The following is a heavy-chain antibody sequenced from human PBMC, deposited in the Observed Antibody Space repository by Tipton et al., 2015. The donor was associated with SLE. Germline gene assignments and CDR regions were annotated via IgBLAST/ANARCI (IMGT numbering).Heavy chain of an antibody. J-gene: IGHJ4*02. CDR2: IYTSGST. D-gene: IGHD2-2*03. V-gene: IGHV4-4*07. CDR3: ARDWGGYCSSTSCLGGFDY. Sequence: TLSLTCTVSGGSISSYYWSWIRQPARKGLEWIGRIYTSGSTNYNPSLKSRVTMSVDTSKNQFSLKLSSVTAADTAVYYCARDWGGYCSSTSCLGGFDYWGQGTLVTVSS. CDR1: GGSISSYY.